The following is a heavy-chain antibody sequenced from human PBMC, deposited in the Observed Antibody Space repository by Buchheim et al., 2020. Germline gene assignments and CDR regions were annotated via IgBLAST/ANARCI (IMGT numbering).Heavy chain of an antibody. J-gene: IGHJ5*02. Sequence: QLQLQESGSGLVKPSQTLSLTCAVSGGSISSGGYSWSWIRQPPGKGLEWIGYIYHSGSTYYNPSLKSRVTISVDRSTNQFSLKLSSVTAADTAVYHCARALDCSGGSCYKGNWFDPWGQGTL. CDR1: GGSISSGGYS. CDR2: IYHSGST. V-gene: IGHV4-30-2*01. CDR3: ARALDCSGGSCYKGNWFDP. D-gene: IGHD2-15*01.